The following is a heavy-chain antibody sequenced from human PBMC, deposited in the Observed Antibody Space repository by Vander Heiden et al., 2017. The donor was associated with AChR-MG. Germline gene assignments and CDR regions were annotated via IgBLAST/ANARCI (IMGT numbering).Heavy chain of an antibody. CDR3: ARQVVVDATFLKCTYFDP. Sequence: QVQLQQRGAGLLKPSETLSLTCAAYGWSSNNHNWRRRWTRKPPGKGLEWSGEINHRGSSNYSPSLKSRGTISMDTSKNQLSLKLTSVSAADTAVYYCARQVVVDATFLKCTYFDPWGQGTLVPVFS. CDR1: GWSSNNHN. V-gene: IGHV4-34*02. D-gene: IGHD2-15*01. CDR2: INHRGSS. J-gene: IGHJ5*02.